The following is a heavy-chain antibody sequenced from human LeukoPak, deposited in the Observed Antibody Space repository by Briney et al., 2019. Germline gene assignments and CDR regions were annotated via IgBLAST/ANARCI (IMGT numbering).Heavy chain of an antibody. Sequence: SQTLSLTCTVSNDSITSGSYYWSWIRQPPGKGLEWIGYIYHSGSTYYNPSLKSRVTISLDRSKNQFSLKLSSVTAADTAVYYCARRSPKLKYPIDYWGQGTLVTVSS. CDR2: IYHSGST. J-gene: IGHJ4*02. D-gene: IGHD1-1*01. V-gene: IGHV4-30-2*01. CDR3: ARRSPKLKYPIDY. CDR1: NDSITSGSYY.